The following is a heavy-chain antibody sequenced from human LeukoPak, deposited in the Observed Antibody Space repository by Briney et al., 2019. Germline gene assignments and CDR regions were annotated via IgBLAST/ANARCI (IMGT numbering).Heavy chain of an antibody. CDR2: ISGSGGST. CDR3: AKYSSGWSCLDY. Sequence: GGSLRLSCAASGFTFSSYARSWVRQAPGEGLEWLSAISGSGGSTYYADSLKGRFTISRDNSKNTLFLQMNSLRAEDTAVYYCAKYSSGWSCLDYWGQGTLVTVSS. D-gene: IGHD6-19*01. V-gene: IGHV3-23*01. J-gene: IGHJ4*02. CDR1: GFTFSSYA.